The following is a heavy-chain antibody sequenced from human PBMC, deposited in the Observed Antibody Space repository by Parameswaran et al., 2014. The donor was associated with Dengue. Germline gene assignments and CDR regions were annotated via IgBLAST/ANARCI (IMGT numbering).Heavy chain of an antibody. J-gene: IGHJ3*02. CDR2: IYYSGST. D-gene: IGHD3-10*01. CDR3: AVAMVRGVIIPYDAFDI. V-gene: IGHV4-30-4*01. Sequence: PGKGLEWIGYIYYSGSTYYNPSLKSRVTISVDTSKNQFSLKLSSVTAADTAVYYCAVAMVRGVIIPYDAFDIWGQGTMVTVSS.